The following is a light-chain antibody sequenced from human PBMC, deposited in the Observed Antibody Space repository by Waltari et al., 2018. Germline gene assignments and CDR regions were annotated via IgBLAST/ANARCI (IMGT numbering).Light chain of an antibody. J-gene: IGKJ2*01. CDR2: RAS. CDR3: QQYSEYPYT. V-gene: IGKV1-5*03. Sequence: DIQMTQSPFTLSASVGDRVTITCRASQSISGWLAWYQQKPGKAPKLLIFRASSLESGVSSRFSGSGSGSEFTLSISSLQPDDFATYFCQQYSEYPYTFGQGTKLEIK. CDR1: QSISGW.